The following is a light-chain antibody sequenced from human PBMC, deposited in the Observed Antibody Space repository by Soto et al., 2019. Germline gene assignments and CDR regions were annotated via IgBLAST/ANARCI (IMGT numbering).Light chain of an antibody. CDR2: EVS. J-gene: IGLJ1*01. CDR1: SSDIGGYNY. Sequence: QAVVTQPASVSGSPGQSITISCTGTSSDIGGYNYVSWYQQHPGKVPKLMIFEVSNRPSGVSYRFSGSKSGNTASLTISGLQAEDEADYYCSSYTGSSTLYVFGTGTQLTVL. CDR3: SSYTGSSTLYV. V-gene: IGLV2-14*01.